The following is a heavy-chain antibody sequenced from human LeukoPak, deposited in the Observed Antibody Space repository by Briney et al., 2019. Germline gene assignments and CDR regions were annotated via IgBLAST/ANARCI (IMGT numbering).Heavy chain of an antibody. Sequence: PSETLSLTCTVYGGSFSGYYWSWIRQPPGKGLEWIGEINHSGSTNYNPSLKSRVTISVDTSKNQFSLRLSSVTAADTAVYYCARVSRNIYCSGGSCYPIFDYYYYYMDVWGKGTTVTISS. CDR3: ARVSRNIYCSGGSCYPIFDYYYYYMDV. V-gene: IGHV4-34*01. D-gene: IGHD2-15*01. CDR2: INHSGST. CDR1: GGSFSGYY. J-gene: IGHJ6*03.